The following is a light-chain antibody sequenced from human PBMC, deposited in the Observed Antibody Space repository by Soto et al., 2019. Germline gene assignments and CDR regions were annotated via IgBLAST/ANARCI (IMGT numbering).Light chain of an antibody. J-gene: IGLJ1*01. V-gene: IGLV1-40*01. Sequence: QAVLTQPPSVSGAPGQRVTISCTGNSSNLGAGYDVHWYQQLPGAAPKLVIFGNRNRPSGVPERFSGSKSGTSASLAITGLQAEDEADYYCCSYAGTYTYVFGTGTKLTVL. CDR1: SSNLGAGYD. CDR2: GNR. CDR3: CSYAGTYTYV.